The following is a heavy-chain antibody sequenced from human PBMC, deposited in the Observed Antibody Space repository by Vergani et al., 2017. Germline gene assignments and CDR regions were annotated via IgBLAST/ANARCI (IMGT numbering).Heavy chain of an antibody. J-gene: IGHJ4*02. V-gene: IGHV3-30*02. CDR3: AKHFRGWGIDY. CDR2: IQFDGSNE. D-gene: IGHD3-16*01. Sequence: QVQLVESGGVVVQRGGSLRLSCATSGFTLSNYDMQGIREGPGKGLEFVAFIQFDGSNEYYADSVKGRFTLSRDFSKNTLYLQMNSLRTDDTATYYFAKHFRGWGIDYWGQGTQVIVSS. CDR1: GFTLSNYD.